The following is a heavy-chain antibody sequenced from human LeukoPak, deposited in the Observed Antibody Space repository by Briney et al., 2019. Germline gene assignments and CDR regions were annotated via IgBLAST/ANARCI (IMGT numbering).Heavy chain of an antibody. V-gene: IGHV4-4*02. CDR1: GFTFSAYSM. J-gene: IGHJ5*02. D-gene: IGHD3-10*01. CDR3: ARDSNYYGSGSYYYLNWFDP. CDR2: IYHSGST. Sequence: GSLRLSCAVSGFTFSAYSMNWVRQAPGKGLEWIGEIYHSGSTNYNPSLKSRVTISVDKSKNQFSLKLSSVTAADTAVYYCARDSNYYGSGSYYYLNWFDPWGQGTLVTVSS.